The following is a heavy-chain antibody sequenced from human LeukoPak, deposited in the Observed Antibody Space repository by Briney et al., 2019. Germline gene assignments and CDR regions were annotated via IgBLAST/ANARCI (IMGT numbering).Heavy chain of an antibody. Sequence: GGSLRLSCAASGFTFSSYAMHWVRQAPGKGLEWVAVISYDGSNKYYADSVKGRFTISRDNSKNTLYLQMNSLRAEDTAVYYCAKDRGFIAARHYFDYWGQGTLVTVSS. D-gene: IGHD6-6*01. CDR3: AKDRGFIAARHYFDY. J-gene: IGHJ4*02. CDR2: ISYDGSNK. CDR1: GFTFSSYA. V-gene: IGHV3-30*04.